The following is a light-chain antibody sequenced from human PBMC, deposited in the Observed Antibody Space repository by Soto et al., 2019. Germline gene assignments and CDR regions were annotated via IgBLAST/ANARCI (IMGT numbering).Light chain of an antibody. V-gene: IGKV3-20*01. CDR2: GAS. Sequence: EIVLMQSPGTLSLSPGERATLSCRASQSVSNNYVAWYQQKPGQAPRLLIAGASSRATGIPDRFSGSGSGTDCTLTISRLEPEDFAVYYCPQYGTSPPLTFGGGTQVEIK. CDR1: QSVSNNY. J-gene: IGKJ4*01. CDR3: PQYGTSPPLT.